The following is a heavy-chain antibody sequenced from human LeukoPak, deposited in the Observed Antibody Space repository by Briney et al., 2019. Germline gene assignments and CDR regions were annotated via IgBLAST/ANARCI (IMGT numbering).Heavy chain of an antibody. J-gene: IGHJ5*02. CDR2: IYPGDSDT. CDR3: TRRAVRGSWNNNWFDP. V-gene: IGHV5-51*01. CDR1: GYSFTSYW. D-gene: IGHD3-10*01. Sequence: GESLKVSCKGSGYSFTSYWIGWVRQMPGKGLEWMGIIYPGDSDTRYSPSFQGQVTISADKSISTAYLQWSSLKASDTAMYYCTRRAVRGSWNNNWFDPWGQGTLVTVSS.